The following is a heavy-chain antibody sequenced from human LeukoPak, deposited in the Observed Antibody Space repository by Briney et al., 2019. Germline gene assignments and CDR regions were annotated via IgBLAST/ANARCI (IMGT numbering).Heavy chain of an antibody. J-gene: IGHJ4*02. Sequence: SQTLSLTCTVSGGSISSGSYYWSWIRQPAGKGLECIGRIYTSGSTNYNPSLKSRVTISVDTSKNQFSLKLSSVTAADTAVYYCARTFHDYPHYFDYWGQGTLVTVSS. CDR1: GGSISSGSYY. CDR2: IYTSGST. CDR3: ARTFHDYPHYFDY. D-gene: IGHD4-11*01. V-gene: IGHV4-61*02.